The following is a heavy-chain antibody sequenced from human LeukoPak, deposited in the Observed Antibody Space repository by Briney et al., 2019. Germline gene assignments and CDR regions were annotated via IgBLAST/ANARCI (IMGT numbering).Heavy chain of an antibody. CDR3: ARDVRYCSGGSCSS. CDR1: GFTVSSNY. Sequence: RGSLTLSCAASGFTVSSNYMSWVRQAPGKGLEWVSVIYNSGGTYYADSVKGRFTISRDNSKNTLYLQMNSLRAEDTAVYYCARDVRYCSGGSCSSWGPGTLVTDCS. V-gene: IGHV3-53*01. D-gene: IGHD2-15*01. J-gene: IGHJ4*02. CDR2: IYNSGGT.